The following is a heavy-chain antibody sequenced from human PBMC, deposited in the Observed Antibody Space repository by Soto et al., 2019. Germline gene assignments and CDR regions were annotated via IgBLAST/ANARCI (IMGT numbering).Heavy chain of an antibody. D-gene: IGHD6-13*01. J-gene: IGHJ6*02. Sequence: EVHLLESGGGLVKPGGSLRLSCAASGFVFSSYSMSWARQAPGKGLEWVSVISGSGDSSYYANSVKGRFTISRDNSKNMLYLEMGSLRDEDTAVYYCANGIAEGRRHYYAMDVWGQGTPVVVSS. V-gene: IGHV3-23*01. CDR3: ANGIAEGRRHYYAMDV. CDR2: ISGSGDSS. CDR1: GFVFSSYS.